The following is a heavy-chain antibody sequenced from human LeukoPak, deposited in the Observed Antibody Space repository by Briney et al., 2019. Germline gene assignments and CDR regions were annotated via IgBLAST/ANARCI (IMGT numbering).Heavy chain of an antibody. CDR2: MNPKSGNT. D-gene: IGHD6-19*01. CDR1: GYTFTSYD. J-gene: IGHJ6*03. Sequence: ASVKVSCKASGYTFTSYDINWVRQVTGQGLEWMGWMNPKSGNTGYAQKFQGRVTITRNTSISTAYMEVSSLRYEDTAVYYCARRAVDNSYYYYMDVWGKGPTVTVSS. V-gene: IGHV1-8*03. CDR3: ARRAVDNSYYYYMDV.